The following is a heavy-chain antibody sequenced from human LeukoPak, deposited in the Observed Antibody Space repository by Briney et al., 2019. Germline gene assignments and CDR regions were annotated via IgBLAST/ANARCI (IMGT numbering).Heavy chain of an antibody. CDR3: AEGYDFWSGYYMDY. Sequence: ASVKVSCKVSGYTLTELSMHWVRQAPGKGLEWMGGFDPEDGETIYAQKFQGRVTITTDESTSTAYMELSSLRSEDTAVYYCAEGYDFWSGYYMDYWGQGTLVTVSS. CDR1: GYTLTELS. V-gene: IGHV1-24*01. D-gene: IGHD3-3*01. CDR2: FDPEDGET. J-gene: IGHJ4*02.